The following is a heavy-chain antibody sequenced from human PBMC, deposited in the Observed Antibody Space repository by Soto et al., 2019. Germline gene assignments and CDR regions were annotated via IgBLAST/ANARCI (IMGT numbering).Heavy chain of an antibody. CDR3: ATWPDYYDSSGYYLDY. J-gene: IGHJ4*02. V-gene: IGHV4-61*01. CDR2: IYYSGST. D-gene: IGHD3-22*01. CDR1: GGSVSSGSYY. Sequence: LTCTVSGGSVSSGSYYWSWIRQPPGKGLEWIGYIYYSGSTNYNPSLKSRVTISVDTSKNQFSLKLSSVTAADTAVYYCATWPDYYDSSGYYLDYWGQGTLVTVSS.